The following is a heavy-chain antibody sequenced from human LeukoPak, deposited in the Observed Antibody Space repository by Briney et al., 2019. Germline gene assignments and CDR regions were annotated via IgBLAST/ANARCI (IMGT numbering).Heavy chain of an antibody. CDR3: ARARYYYDNSVYPAVRFDF. CDR1: GGSFSGYY. CDR2: IHHSGST. J-gene: IGHJ4*02. Sequence: SETLSLTCAVYGGSFSGYYWCWIRQPPGKGLEWIGEIHHSGSTNYNPSLKSRVTISVDTSKNQFSLKLSSVTAADTAVYYCARARYYYDNSVYPAVRFDFWGQGILVTVS. D-gene: IGHD3-22*01. V-gene: IGHV4-34*01.